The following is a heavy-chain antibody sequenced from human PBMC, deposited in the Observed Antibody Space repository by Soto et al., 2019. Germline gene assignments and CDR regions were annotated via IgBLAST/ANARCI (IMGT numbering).Heavy chain of an antibody. CDR2: ISGSGGST. J-gene: IGHJ6*02. D-gene: IGHD1-26*01. CDR1: GFTFSSYA. CDR3: AKHSGSYYYYYGMDV. V-gene: IGHV3-23*01. Sequence: EVQLLESGGGLVQPGGSLRLSCAASGFTFSSYAMSWVRQAPGKGLEWVSGISGSGGSTYYADSVKGRFTISRDNSKNTLDLRMNSLRAEDTAVYYCAKHSGSYYYYYGMDVWGQGTTVTVSS.